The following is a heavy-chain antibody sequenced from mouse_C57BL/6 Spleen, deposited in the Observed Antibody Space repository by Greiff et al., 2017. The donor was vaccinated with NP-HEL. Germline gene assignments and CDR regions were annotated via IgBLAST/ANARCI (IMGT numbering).Heavy chain of an antibody. Sequence: EVQLQQSGPELVKPGASVKISCKASGYTFTDYYMNWVKQSHGKSLEWIGDINPNNGGTSYNQKFKGKATLTVDKSSSTAYMELRSLTSEDSAVYYCARDDGYFYWGQGTSVTVSS. D-gene: IGHD2-3*01. V-gene: IGHV1-26*01. CDR3: ARDDGYFY. J-gene: IGHJ4*01. CDR2: INPNNGGT. CDR1: GYTFTDYY.